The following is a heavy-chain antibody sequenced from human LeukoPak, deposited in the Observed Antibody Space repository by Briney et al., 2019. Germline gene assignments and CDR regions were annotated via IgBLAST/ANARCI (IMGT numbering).Heavy chain of an antibody. V-gene: IGHV1-2*02. CDR3: ARASLQWELPFDY. J-gene: IGHJ4*02. CDR2: INPNSGGT. D-gene: IGHD1-26*01. CDR1: GYTFTGYY. Sequence: AASVKVSCKASGYTFTGYYMHWVRQAPGQGLEWMGWINPNSGGTNYAQKFQGRVTMTRDTSISTAYMELSRLRSDDTAVYYCARASLQWELPFDYWGQETLVTVSS.